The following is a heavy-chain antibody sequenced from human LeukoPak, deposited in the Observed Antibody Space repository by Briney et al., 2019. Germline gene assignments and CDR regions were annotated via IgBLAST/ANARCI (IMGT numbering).Heavy chain of an antibody. D-gene: IGHD3-16*01. CDR3: AREKSTGGDRWFDP. V-gene: IGHV4-4*02. J-gene: IGHJ5*02. CDR2: IYHSGST. CDR1: GGSISSSNW. Sequence: SETLSLTCAVSGGSISSSNWWSWVRQPPGKGLEWIGEIYHSGSTNYNPSLKSRVTISVDTSKNQFSLKLSSVTAADTAVYYCAREKSTGGDRWFDPWGQGTLVTVSS.